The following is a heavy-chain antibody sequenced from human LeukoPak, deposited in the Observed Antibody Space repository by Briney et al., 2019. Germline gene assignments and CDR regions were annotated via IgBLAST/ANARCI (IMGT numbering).Heavy chain of an antibody. CDR3: ARAYGDSYYFDY. V-gene: IGHV3-21*01. CDR2: ISSSSSYI. Sequence: GGSLRLSCAASGFTFSSYSMNWVRQAPGQGLEWVSSISSSSSYIYYADSVKGRFTISRDNAKNSLYLQMNSLRAEDTAVYYCARAYGDSYYFDYWGQGTLVTVSS. J-gene: IGHJ4*02. CDR1: GFTFSSYS. D-gene: IGHD4-17*01.